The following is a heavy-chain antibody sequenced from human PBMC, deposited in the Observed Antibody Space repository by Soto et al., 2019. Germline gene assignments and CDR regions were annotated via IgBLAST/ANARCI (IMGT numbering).Heavy chain of an antibody. V-gene: IGHV2-70*17. Sequence: SGPTPVNPPQTLTLAFTFSWFSLRRFGMCVIWVRPPPGEALEWLARIDWDDAKFYNTSLRTRLSISRDTSKNQVVLTMTNMDHVDTGTYYCARMHRYGGRGADFDYWGQGTRVTVSS. D-gene: IGHD2-15*01. CDR3: ARMHRYGGRGADFDY. J-gene: IGHJ4*02. CDR2: IDWDDAK. CDR1: WFSLRRFGMC.